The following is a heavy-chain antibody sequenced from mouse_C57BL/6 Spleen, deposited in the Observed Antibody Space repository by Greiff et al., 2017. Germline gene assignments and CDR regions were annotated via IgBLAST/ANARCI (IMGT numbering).Heavy chain of an antibody. J-gene: IGHJ1*03. CDR3: TLEGPNLYFDV. D-gene: IGHD3-3*01. V-gene: IGHV14-1*01. CDR1: GFNIKDYY. Sequence: EVQLQQSGAELVRPGASVKLSCTASGFNIKDYYMHWVKQRPEQGLEWIGRIDPEDGDTEYAPKFQGKATMTADTSSNTAYLQLSSLTSEDTAVYYCTLEGPNLYFDVWGTGTTVTVSS. CDR2: IDPEDGDT.